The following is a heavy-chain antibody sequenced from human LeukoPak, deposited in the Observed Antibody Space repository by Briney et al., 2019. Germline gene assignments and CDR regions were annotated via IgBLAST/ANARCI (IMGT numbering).Heavy chain of an antibody. CDR2: ILGTESTP. CDR1: QNP. V-gene: IGHV3-48*02. CDR3: ARSPRNPKVYFDY. D-gene: IGHD1-14*01. Sequence: GGPLRLSCAASQNPNWLRQAPGKALERVAYILGTESTPSCAGSVKGRFTISRDNAKASLYLHMNSLRDEDTAVYYCARSPRNPKVYFDYWGQGGLVTVSS. J-gene: IGHJ4*02.